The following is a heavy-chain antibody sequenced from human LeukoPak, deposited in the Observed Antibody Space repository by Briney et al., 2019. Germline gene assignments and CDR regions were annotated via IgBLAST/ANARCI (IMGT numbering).Heavy chain of an antibody. J-gene: IGHJ5*02. D-gene: IGHD3-10*01. CDR3: ARGRFYYGSGSYYRRSWFDP. V-gene: IGHV4-34*01. CDR2: INHSGST. CDR1: GGSFSGYY. Sequence: SETLSLTCAVYGGSFSGYYWSWIRQPPGKGLEWIGEINHSGSTNYNPSLKSRVTISVDTSKNQFSLKLSSVTAADTAVYYCARGRFYYGSGSYYRRSWFDPWGRGTLVTVSS.